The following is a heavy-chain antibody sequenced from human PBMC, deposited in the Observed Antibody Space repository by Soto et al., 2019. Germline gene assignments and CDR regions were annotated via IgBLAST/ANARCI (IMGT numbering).Heavy chain of an antibody. Sequence: PSETLSLTCTVSGGSISSYYWSWIRQPPGKGLEWIGYIYYSGSTNYNPSLKSRVTISVDTSKNQFSLKLSSVTAADTAVYYCARGVRGIQPFEEGYYFDYWGQGTLVTVSS. V-gene: IGHV4-59*01. D-gene: IGHD5-18*01. J-gene: IGHJ4*02. CDR2: IYYSGST. CDR3: ARGVRGIQPFEEGYYFDY. CDR1: GGSISSYY.